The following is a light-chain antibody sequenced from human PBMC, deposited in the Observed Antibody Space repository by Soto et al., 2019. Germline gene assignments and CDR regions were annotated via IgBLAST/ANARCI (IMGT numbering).Light chain of an antibody. J-gene: IGLJ3*02. V-gene: IGLV1-47*02. CDR2: SND. CDR1: SSKIGSNN. Sequence: QSALAQPPSVSGTPGQRVTISCSGASSKIGSNNVYWYQQLPGAAPKLLIYSNDQRPSGVPDRVSGSKSGTSASLAISELRSEDEADYFCAAWDDSLRGVMFGGGTKLTVL. CDR3: AAWDDSLRGVM.